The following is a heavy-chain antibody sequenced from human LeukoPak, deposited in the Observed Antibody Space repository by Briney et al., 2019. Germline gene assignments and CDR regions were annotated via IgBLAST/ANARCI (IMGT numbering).Heavy chain of an antibody. D-gene: IGHD5-24*01. J-gene: IGHJ4*02. Sequence: SETLSLTCTVSGGSISSSSYYWGWIRQPPGKGLEWIGSIYYSGSTYYNPSLKSRVTISVDTSKNQFSLKLSSVTAADTAVYYCARRRDGYNQVGVDYWGQGTLVTVSS. CDR3: ARRRDGYNQVGVDY. CDR2: IYYSGST. V-gene: IGHV4-39*01. CDR1: GGSISSSSYY.